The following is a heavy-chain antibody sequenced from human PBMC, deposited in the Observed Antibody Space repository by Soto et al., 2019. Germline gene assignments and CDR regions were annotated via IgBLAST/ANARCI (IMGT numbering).Heavy chain of an antibody. Sequence: GGSLRLSCAASGFTFSSYEMNWVRQAPGKGLEWVSYISSSGSTIYYADSVKGRFTISRDNAKNSLYLQTNSLRAEDTAVYFCASSAYSKNGYWGQGTLVTVSS. CDR1: GFTFSSYE. D-gene: IGHD4-4*01. CDR2: ISSSGSTI. J-gene: IGHJ4*02. V-gene: IGHV3-48*03. CDR3: ASSAYSKNGY.